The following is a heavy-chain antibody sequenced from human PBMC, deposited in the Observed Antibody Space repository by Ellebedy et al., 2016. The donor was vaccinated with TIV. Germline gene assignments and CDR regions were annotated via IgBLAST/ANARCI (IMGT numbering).Heavy chain of an antibody. CDR2: MSPNTGNT. Sequence: AASVKVSCKASGYTFTTYDITWVRPATGQGLEWMGWMSPNTGNTCYAQKFQGRVTMTRDTSISTAYMELCTLTSEDTAVYYCARASDSSTYRPFDYWGQGILVTVSS. CDR3: ARASDSSTYRPFDY. D-gene: IGHD6-13*01. CDR1: GYTFTTYD. J-gene: IGHJ4*02. V-gene: IGHV1-8*01.